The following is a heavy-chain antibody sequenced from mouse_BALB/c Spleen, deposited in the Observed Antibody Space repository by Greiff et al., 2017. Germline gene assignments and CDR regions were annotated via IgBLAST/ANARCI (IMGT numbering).Heavy chain of an antibody. CDR3: ATANWDVDYYAMDY. J-gene: IGHJ4*01. V-gene: IGHV14-3*02. D-gene: IGHD4-1*01. CDR1: GFNIKDTY. Sequence: EVMLVESGAELVKPGASVKLSCTASGFNIKDTYMHWVKQRPEQGLEWIGRIDPANGNTKYDPKFQGKATITADTSSNTAYLQLSSLTSEDTAVYYCATANWDVDYYAMDYWGQGTSVTVSS. CDR2: IDPANGNT.